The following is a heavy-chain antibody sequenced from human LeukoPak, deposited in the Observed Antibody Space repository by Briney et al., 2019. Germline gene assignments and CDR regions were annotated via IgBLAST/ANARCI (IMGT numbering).Heavy chain of an antibody. CDR3: ARDSSDYDILTGYYIVGQFDY. Sequence: GGSLRLSCAASGFTFTSYNFHWVRQAPGKGLQWVGFISYDGNIKYEDSVKGRFTISRDNSKNTLYLQMNSLRAEDTAVYYCARDSSDYDILTGYYIVGQFDYWGQGTLVTVSS. V-gene: IGHV3-30*03. CDR2: ISYDGNIK. J-gene: IGHJ4*02. D-gene: IGHD3-9*01. CDR1: GFTFTSYN.